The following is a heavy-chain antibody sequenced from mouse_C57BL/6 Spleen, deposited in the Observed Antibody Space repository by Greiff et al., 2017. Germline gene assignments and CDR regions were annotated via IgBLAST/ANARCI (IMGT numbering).Heavy chain of an antibody. CDR3: ARNYYGSAFDY. CDR1: GYSFTGYY. D-gene: IGHD1-1*01. CDR2: INPSTGGT. Sequence: VQLQQSGPELVKPGASVKISCKASGYSFTGYYMNWVKQSPEKSLEWIGEINPSTGGTTYNQKFKAKATLTVDKSSSTAYMQLKSLTSEDSAVYYCARNYYGSAFDYWGQGTTLTVSS. J-gene: IGHJ2*01. V-gene: IGHV1-42*01.